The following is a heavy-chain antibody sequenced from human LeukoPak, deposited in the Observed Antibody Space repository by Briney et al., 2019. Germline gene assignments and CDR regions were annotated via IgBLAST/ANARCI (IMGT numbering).Heavy chain of an antibody. CDR2: ISSSSSYI. CDR3: AREGDSSGWYYFDY. D-gene: IGHD6-19*01. Sequence: PGGSLRLSCAASGFTFSSYSMNWVRQAPGKGLEWVSSISSSSSYIYYADSVKGRFTISRDNAKNSLYLQMNSLRAEDTAVYYCAREGDSSGWYYFDYWGQGTLVTASS. CDR1: GFTFSSYS. J-gene: IGHJ4*02. V-gene: IGHV3-21*01.